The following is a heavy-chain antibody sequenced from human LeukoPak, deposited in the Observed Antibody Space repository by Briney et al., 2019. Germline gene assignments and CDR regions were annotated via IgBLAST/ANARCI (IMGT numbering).Heavy chain of an antibody. J-gene: IGHJ4*02. V-gene: IGHV3-30*03. CDR3: ARSGVTNFDF. CDR1: GFTFSSYG. D-gene: IGHD2-8*01. CDR2: ISYDGSNK. Sequence: PGGSLRLSCAASGFTFSSYGMHWVRQAPGKGLEWVAVISYDGSNKYYADSVKGRFTISRDNSTNSLHLQMNSLKTEDTAVYYCARSGVTNFDFWGQGILVTVSS.